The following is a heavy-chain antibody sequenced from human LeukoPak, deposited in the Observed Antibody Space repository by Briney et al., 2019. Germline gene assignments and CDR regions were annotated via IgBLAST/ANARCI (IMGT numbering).Heavy chain of an antibody. CDR3: ASTRAAAGTIEDY. Sequence: GGSLRLSCAASGSTVSSNYMSWVRQAPGKGLEWVSVIYSGGSTYYADSVKGRFTISRDSSKNTLYLQMNSLRAEDTAVYYCASTRAAAGTIEDYWGQGTLVTVSS. D-gene: IGHD6-13*01. V-gene: IGHV3-66*01. CDR2: IYSGGST. CDR1: GSTVSSNY. J-gene: IGHJ4*02.